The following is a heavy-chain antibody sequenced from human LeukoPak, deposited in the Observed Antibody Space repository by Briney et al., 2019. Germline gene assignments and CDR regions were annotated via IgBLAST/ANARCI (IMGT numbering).Heavy chain of an antibody. CDR2: IYSSGST. J-gene: IGHJ4*02. CDR1: GASVSGSSYY. D-gene: IGHD3-10*01. CDR3: ARGRYYYGSGMGFDY. Sequence: PSETLSLTCAVSGASVSGSSYYWGWIRQPPGKGLEWIGNIYSSGSTYYNASLQSRVTISIDTSKNQFSLRLNSVTAADTAVYYCARGRYYYGSGMGFDYWGQGTLVTVSS. V-gene: IGHV4-39*07.